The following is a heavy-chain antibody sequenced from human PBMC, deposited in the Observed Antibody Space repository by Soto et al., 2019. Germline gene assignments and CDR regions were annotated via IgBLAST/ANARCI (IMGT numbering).Heavy chain of an antibody. J-gene: IGHJ6*02. D-gene: IGHD6-13*01. CDR1: AGFIISSNW. CDR3: ARVPLYSCSWACYYYYVIEV. CDR2: IYHSGST. V-gene: IGHV4-4*03. Sequence: PPETLSLTSGVSAGFIISSNWWSWVRQPPGKGLEWIGEIYHSGSTNYNPSLKSRVTISVDKSKNQFSLKLSSVTAADTAVYYCARVPLYSCSWACYYYYVIEVWGQGTTVTVSS.